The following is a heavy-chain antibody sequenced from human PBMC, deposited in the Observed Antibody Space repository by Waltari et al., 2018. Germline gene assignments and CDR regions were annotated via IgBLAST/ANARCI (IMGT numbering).Heavy chain of an antibody. J-gene: IGHJ4*02. Sequence: EVHLAESGGGVVQPGGSLRLSCTGSGFRFGDYWMHWVRQAPGKGLGWVSRKKVDGGYMSYGDSSKGRFTISRDNAKNTVFLQLSSLRADDTAVYCCARKAGSGYPYGPFYYDNWGQGTLVTVSS. CDR2: KKVDGGYM. CDR3: ARKAGSGYPYGPFYYDN. D-gene: IGHD5-12*01. V-gene: IGHV3-74*01. CDR1: GFRFGDYW.